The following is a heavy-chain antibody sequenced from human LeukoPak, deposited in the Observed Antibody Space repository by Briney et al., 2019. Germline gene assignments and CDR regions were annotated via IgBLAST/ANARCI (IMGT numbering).Heavy chain of an antibody. CDR1: GGSTSSGSYY. J-gene: IGHJ4*02. D-gene: IGHD6-13*01. Sequence: PSQTLSLTCTVSGGSTSSGSYYWSWIRQPAGKGLEWIGRIYTSGSTNYNPSLKSRVTISVDTSKNQFSLKLSSVTAADTAVYYCARDGGVDLYSSNSELDYWGQGTLVTVSS. CDR2: IYTSGST. V-gene: IGHV4-61*02. CDR3: ARDGGVDLYSSNSELDY.